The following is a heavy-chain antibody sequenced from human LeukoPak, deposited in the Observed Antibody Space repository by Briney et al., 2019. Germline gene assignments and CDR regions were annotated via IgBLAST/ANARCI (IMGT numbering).Heavy chain of an antibody. J-gene: IGHJ4*02. V-gene: IGHV1-8*01. D-gene: IGHD3-10*01. CDR1: GYTFTTYD. Sequence: WASVKVSCKASGYTFTTYDINWVRQATGQGLEWMGWMNPNSGNTGYAQEFQGRVTMTRNTSMSTAYMELNSLRSEDTAVYYCARANYYGSGKKDLDYWGQGTLVTVSS. CDR2: MNPNSGNT. CDR3: ARANYYGSGKKDLDY.